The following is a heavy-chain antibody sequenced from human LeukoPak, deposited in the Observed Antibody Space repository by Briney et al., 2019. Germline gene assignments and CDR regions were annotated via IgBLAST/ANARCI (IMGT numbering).Heavy chain of an antibody. D-gene: IGHD3-22*01. CDR2: INHSGST. Sequence: SETLSLTYAVYGGSFSGYYWSWIRQPPGKGLEWIGEINHSGSTNYNPSLKSRVTMSVVTSKNQFSLKMSSVTAADAAVYYCSRGTYYYDSSGYLPFDYWGQGTLVTVSS. V-gene: IGHV4-34*01. CDR1: GGSFSGYY. CDR3: SRGTYYYDSSGYLPFDY. J-gene: IGHJ4*02.